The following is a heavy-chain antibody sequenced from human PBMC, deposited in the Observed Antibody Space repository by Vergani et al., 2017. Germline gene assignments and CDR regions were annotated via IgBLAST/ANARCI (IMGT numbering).Heavy chain of an antibody. CDR2: ISWNSGSI. J-gene: IGHJ6*04. CDR1: GFTFDDYA. V-gene: IGHV3-9*01. CDR3: AKDGDGSGWMDL. Sequence: EVQLVESGGGLVQPGRSLRLSCAASGFTFDDYAMHWVRQAPGKGLEWVSGISWNSGSIGYADSVKGRFTISRDNAKNSLYLQMNSLRAEDTALYYCAKDGDGSGWMDLWGKGTTVTVSS. D-gene: IGHD6-19*01.